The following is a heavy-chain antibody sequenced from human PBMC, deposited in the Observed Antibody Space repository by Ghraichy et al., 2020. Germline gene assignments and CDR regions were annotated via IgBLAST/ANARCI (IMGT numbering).Heavy chain of an antibody. CDR1: SGSFSGYY. V-gene: IGHV4-34*01. Sequence: ESLNISCAVYSGSFSGYYWNWIRQPPGKGLEWIGEINHSGSTNYNPSLRSRVTISVDTSKNQFSLKLSSVTAADTAVYYCARSYCSIASCLYYFDYWGQGTLVTVSS. J-gene: IGHJ4*02. CDR2: INHSGST. CDR3: ARSYCSIASCLYYFDY. D-gene: IGHD2-2*01.